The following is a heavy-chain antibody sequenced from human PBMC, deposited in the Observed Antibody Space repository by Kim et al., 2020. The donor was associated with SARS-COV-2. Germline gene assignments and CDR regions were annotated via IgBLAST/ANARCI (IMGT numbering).Heavy chain of an antibody. D-gene: IGHD2-8*01. V-gene: IGHV4-39*01. CDR3: ARLGVGFVLMVYAGSYYCDY. CDR2: IYYSGST. CDR1: GGSISSSSYY. Sequence: SETLSLTCTVSGGSISSSSYYWGWIRQPPGKGLEWIGSIYYSGSTYYNPSLKSRVTISVDTSKNQFSLKLSSVTAADTAVYYCARLGVGFVLMVYAGSYYCDYWGQGTLVTVSS. J-gene: IGHJ4*02.